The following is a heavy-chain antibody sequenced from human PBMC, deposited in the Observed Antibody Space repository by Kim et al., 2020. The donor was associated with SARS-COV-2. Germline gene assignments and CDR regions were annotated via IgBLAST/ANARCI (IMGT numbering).Heavy chain of an antibody. D-gene: IGHD3-22*01. CDR3: ARRGEDYYDRLARYFDY. V-gene: IGHV4-4*02. CDR2: IYHSGST. J-gene: IGHJ4*02. Sequence: SETLSLTCAVSGGSISSSNWWSWVRQPPGKGLEWIGEIYHSGSTNYNPSLKSRVTISVDKSKNQFSLKLSSVTAADTAVYYCARRGEDYYDRLARYFDYWGQGTLVTVSS. CDR1: GGSISSSNW.